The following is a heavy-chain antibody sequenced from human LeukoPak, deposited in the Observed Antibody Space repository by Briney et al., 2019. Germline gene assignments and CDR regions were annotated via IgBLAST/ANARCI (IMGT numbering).Heavy chain of an antibody. CDR3: ARQAPYDYNNTGYYLY. CDR1: GDSISGGYY. J-gene: IGHJ4*02. V-gene: IGHV4-38-2*01. CDR2: IHHSGGT. D-gene: IGHD3-22*01. Sequence: SETLSLTCAVSGDSISGGYYWGWIRPPPGKGLEWIGHIHHSGGTYYTPSLKSRVTISVDTSNNQFSLIVTSVTAADTAVYYCARQAPYDYNNTGYYLYWRQGILVTVSS.